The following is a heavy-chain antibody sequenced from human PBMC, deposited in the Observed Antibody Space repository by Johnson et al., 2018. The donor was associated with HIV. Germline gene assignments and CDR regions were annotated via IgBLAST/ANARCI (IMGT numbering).Heavy chain of an antibody. CDR3: AKDPPYSSGWPTDAFDI. CDR1: GFTFSSYA. D-gene: IGHD6-19*01. J-gene: IGHJ3*02. CDR2: LSFDGSEK. V-gene: IGHV3-30*04. Sequence: QVQLVESGGGVVQPGRSLRLSCAASGFTFSSYAMHWVRQAPGTGLEWVAVLSFDGSEKYFAASVKGRFTISRDNSNNTLYLQMNSLRAEDTAVYYCAKDPPYSSGWPTDAFDIWGQGTMVTVSS.